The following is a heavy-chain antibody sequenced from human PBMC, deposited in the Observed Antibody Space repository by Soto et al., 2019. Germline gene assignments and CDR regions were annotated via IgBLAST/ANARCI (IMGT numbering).Heavy chain of an antibody. D-gene: IGHD6-13*01. V-gene: IGHV3-73*01. CDR1: GLSFSDSG. CDR3: TRLHFIVEPGINY. J-gene: IGHJ4*02. Sequence: GGSLRLSCAASGLSFSDSGIHWVRQASGKGLEWVGRIRTKSNHYATAYAASVKGRFTISRDNSRNTAYLQMNSLETEDTAVYYCTRLHFIVEPGINYWGQGTLVTVSS. CDR2: IRTKSNHYAT.